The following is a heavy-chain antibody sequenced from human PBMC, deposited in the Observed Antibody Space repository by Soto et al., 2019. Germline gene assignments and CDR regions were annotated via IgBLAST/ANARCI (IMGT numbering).Heavy chain of an antibody. D-gene: IGHD6-19*01. Sequence: GASVKVSCKPSGCTFTSYSTHWVLQAPGQGLEYMGWINAANGDTKYSQKFQGRVTITRDTSARTAYMELSSLRSEDTAVYYCARGYYESSGSGPIDPWGQGTLVTVSS. CDR2: INAANGDT. CDR1: GCTFTSYS. CDR3: ARGYYESSGSGPIDP. J-gene: IGHJ5*02. V-gene: IGHV1-3*01.